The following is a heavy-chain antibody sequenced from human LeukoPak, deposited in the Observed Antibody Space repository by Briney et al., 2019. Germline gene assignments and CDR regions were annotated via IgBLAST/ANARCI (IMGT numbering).Heavy chain of an antibody. J-gene: IGHJ4*02. CDR1: GGSVSSGTYY. V-gene: IGHV4-61*01. CDR2: IYYTGST. CDR3: ARRGGSGRSFDY. D-gene: IGHD3-10*01. Sequence: SETLSLTCTVSGGSVSSGTYYWSWIRQPPGRGLEWIGYIYYTGSTNYNPSLKSRLTISVDTSKNQFSLKLSSVTAADTAVYYCARRGGSGRSFDYWGQGTLVTVPS.